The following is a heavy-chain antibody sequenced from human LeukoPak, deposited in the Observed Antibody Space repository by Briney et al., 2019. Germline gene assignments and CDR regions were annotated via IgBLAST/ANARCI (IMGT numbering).Heavy chain of an antibody. CDR2: IYSSGST. Sequence: SETLSLTCTVSGGSISSSSYYWGWIRQPPGKGLEWIGSIYSSGSTYYNPSLKSRVTISVDTSKNQFSLKLKSVTAADTAVYYCARGYRGSYYVPFDYWGQGTLVTVSS. D-gene: IGHD1-26*01. CDR1: GGSISSSSYY. J-gene: IGHJ4*02. V-gene: IGHV4-39*07. CDR3: ARGYRGSYYVPFDY.